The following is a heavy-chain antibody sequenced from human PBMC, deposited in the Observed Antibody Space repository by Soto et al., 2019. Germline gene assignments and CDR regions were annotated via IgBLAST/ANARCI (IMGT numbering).Heavy chain of an antibody. D-gene: IGHD2-21*01. CDR3: SSYPELWGGHTPL. CDR2: VKSRADGGTA. CDR1: GFSITNTW. J-gene: IGHJ4*02. Sequence: EVQLVESGGGLVQPGGSLRLSCAASGFSITNTWMHWVRQAPGKGLEWVGRVKSRADGGTADYAAPVRGRFTVSRDDSKNTQYLKMNSLKIEDAAVYYSSSYPELWGGHTPLWGQGTLVTVSS. V-gene: IGHV3-15*07.